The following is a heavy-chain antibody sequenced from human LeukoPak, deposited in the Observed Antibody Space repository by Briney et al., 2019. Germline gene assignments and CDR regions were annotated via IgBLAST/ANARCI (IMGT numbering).Heavy chain of an antibody. V-gene: IGHV4-34*01. CDR3: ARSRLVGTTVIVVARGAFDL. CDR2: INQSGAT. D-gene: IGHD3-22*01. Sequence: SETLSLTCAVYGGSFTSYFWSWIRQPPGKGLEWIGEINQSGATNYNPSLKSRVTISRDTPKNQFSLRMSSVTAADTAVYYCARSRLVGTTVIVVARGAFDLWGQGNVVTVSS. CDR1: GGSFTSYF. J-gene: IGHJ3*01.